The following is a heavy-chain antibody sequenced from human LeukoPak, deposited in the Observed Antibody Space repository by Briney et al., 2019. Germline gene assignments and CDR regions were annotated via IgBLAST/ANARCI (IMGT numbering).Heavy chain of an antibody. CDR3: ATVGRRDGYLYFDS. CDR1: GGAISSYY. D-gene: IGHD5-24*01. CDR2: VHYSGST. Sequence: SETLSLTCTVSGGAISSYYWSRIRQPPGKGLEWIGYVHYSGSTNYKPSLKSRVTISVDTSKNQFSLKLSSVTAADAAVYYCATVGRRDGYLYFDSWGQGTLVTVSS. J-gene: IGHJ4*02. V-gene: IGHV4-59*01.